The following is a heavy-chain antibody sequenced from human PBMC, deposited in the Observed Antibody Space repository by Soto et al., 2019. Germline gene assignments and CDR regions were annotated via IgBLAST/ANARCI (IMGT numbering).Heavy chain of an antibody. V-gene: IGHV4-34*01. J-gene: IGHJ5*02. CDR2: INHSGST. Sequence: SETLSLTCAVYGGSFSGYYWSWIRQPPGKGLEWIGEINHSGSTNYNPSLKSRVTISVDTSKNQFSLKLSSVTAADTAVYYCARVKIVVVTAIRKYNWFDPWGQGTLVTAPQ. D-gene: IGHD2-21*02. CDR1: GGSFSGYY. CDR3: ARVKIVVVTAIRKYNWFDP.